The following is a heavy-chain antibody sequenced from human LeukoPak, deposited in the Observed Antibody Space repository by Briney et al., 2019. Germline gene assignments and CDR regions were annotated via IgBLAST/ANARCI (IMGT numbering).Heavy chain of an antibody. CDR2: IIPILGIA. Sequence: SVKVSCKASGGTFSSYAISWVRQAPGQGLEWMGRIIPILGIANYAQKFQGRVTITADKSTSTAYMELSSLRSEDTAVYYCARVVQGEIPAGYCSGGSCYSDYYYGMDVWGQGTTVTVSS. CDR1: GGTFSSYA. CDR3: ARVVQGEIPAGYCSGGSCYSDYYYGMDV. D-gene: IGHD2-15*01. V-gene: IGHV1-69*04. J-gene: IGHJ6*02.